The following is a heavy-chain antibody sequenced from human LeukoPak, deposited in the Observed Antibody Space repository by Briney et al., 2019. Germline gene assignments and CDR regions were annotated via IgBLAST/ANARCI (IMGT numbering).Heavy chain of an antibody. V-gene: IGHV1-2*02. CDR3: ARDPGATGTQSYYMDV. CDR2: INPNRGAT. Sequence: ASVKVSCKASGYTFTSYYMHWVRQAPGQGLEWMGWINPNRGATNYAQKFQDRVAMTRDTSISTAYMELSRLTSDDTAVYYCARDPGATGTQSYYMDVWGKGTTVTVSS. J-gene: IGHJ6*03. D-gene: IGHD1-1*01. CDR1: GYTFTSYY.